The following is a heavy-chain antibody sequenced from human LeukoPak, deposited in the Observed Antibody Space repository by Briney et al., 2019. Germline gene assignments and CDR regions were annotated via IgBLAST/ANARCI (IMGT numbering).Heavy chain of an antibody. J-gene: IGHJ4*02. CDR1: GFTFSDYY. CDR2: ISSSGSAI. V-gene: IGHV3-11*01. CDR3: ARTSYYGSGSYYEDY. Sequence: GSLRLSCAASGFTFSDYYMSWIRQAPGKGLEWVSYISSSGSAIYYADSVKGRFTISRDNAKNSLYLQMNSLRAEDTAVYYCARTSYYGSGSYYEDYWGQGTLVTVSS. D-gene: IGHD3-10*01.